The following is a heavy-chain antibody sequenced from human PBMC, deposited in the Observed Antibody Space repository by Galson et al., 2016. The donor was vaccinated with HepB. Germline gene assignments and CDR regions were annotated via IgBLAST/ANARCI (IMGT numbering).Heavy chain of an antibody. CDR1: GSTFSTYS. Sequence: SVKVSCKASGSTFSTYSVSWVRQAPGQGLEWLGGIIPLFGTTNFAQRFQGRVTITADKSKNTLDLQMDTLRVRDTAVYYCTKEGDVDHQQSKYHFDYWGQGTLVAVSS. D-gene: IGHD2-2*01. CDR3: TKEGDVDHQQSKYHFDY. V-gene: IGHV1-69*06. CDR2: IIPLFGTT. J-gene: IGHJ4*02.